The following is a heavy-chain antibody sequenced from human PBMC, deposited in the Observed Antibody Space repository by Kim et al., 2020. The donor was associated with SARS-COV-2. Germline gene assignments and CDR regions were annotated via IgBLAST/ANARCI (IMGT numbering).Heavy chain of an antibody. Sequence: YAQKFQGRVTMTEDTSTDTAYMELSSLGSEDTAVYYCATDISIAAAGTGYWGQGTLVTVSS. V-gene: IGHV1-24*01. D-gene: IGHD6-13*01. CDR3: ATDISIAAAGTGY. J-gene: IGHJ4*02.